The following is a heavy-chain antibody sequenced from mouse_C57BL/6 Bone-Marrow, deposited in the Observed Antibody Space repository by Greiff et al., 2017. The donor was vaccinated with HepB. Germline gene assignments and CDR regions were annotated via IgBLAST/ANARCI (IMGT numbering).Heavy chain of an antibody. J-gene: IGHJ1*03. D-gene: IGHD1-1*01. CDR1: GFTFSDYG. CDR3: ARDYYGSSYWYFDV. Sequence: EVKLMESGGGLVKPGGSLKLSCAASGFTFSDYGMHWVRQAPEKGLEWVAYISSGSSTIYYADTVKGRFTISRDNAKNTLFLQMTSLRSEDTAMYYCARDYYGSSYWYFDVCGTGTTVTVTA. CDR2: ISSGSSTI. V-gene: IGHV5-17*01.